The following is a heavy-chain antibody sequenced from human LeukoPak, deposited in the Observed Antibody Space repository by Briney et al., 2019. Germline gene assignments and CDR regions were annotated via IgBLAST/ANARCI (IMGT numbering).Heavy chain of an antibody. CDR2: ISRNGGST. J-gene: IGHJ4*02. Sequence: PGGSLRLSCAASGFTFNTYAMHWVRQAPGKGLEYVAAISRNGGSTYYADSVKGRFTISRDNSKNTLYLQMSSLGAEDTAVYLCVKDLKSDFMGVLSRYLSYWGQGTLVTVSS. CDR1: GFTFNTYA. CDR3: VKDLKSDFMGVLSRYLSY. V-gene: IGHV3-64D*09. D-gene: IGHD2/OR15-2a*01.